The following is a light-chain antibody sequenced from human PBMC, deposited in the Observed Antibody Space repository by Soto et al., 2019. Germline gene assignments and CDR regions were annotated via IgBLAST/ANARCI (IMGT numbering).Light chain of an antibody. CDR2: KAS. Sequence: EIQRTQSPSTLSASVGDGITTTCRASPTLSSYVASYQQTPGKAPNLLLYKASSLESGVPSPFSGSGSGTEFTLTISSLQPEDFATYYCQQSYSTPITFGQGTRLEI. J-gene: IGKJ5*01. CDR1: PTLSSY. CDR3: QQSYSTPIT. V-gene: IGKV1-5*03.